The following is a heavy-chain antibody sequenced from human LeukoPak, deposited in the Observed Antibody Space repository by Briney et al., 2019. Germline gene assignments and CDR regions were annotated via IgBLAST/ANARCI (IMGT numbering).Heavy chain of an antibody. J-gene: IGHJ3*02. CDR3: GWLEKTPGAFDI. Sequence: GGSLRLSCAASGFTVSSNYMSWVRQAPGKGLEWVSVIYSGGSTYYADSVKGRFTISRDNSKNTLYLQMNSLRAEDTAVYYCGWLEKTPGAFDIWGQGTMVTVSS. V-gene: IGHV3-53*01. CDR1: GFTVSSNY. CDR2: IYSGGST. D-gene: IGHD4-23*01.